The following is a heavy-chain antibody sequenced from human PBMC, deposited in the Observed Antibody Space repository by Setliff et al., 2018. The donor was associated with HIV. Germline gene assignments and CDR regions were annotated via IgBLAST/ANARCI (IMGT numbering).Heavy chain of an antibody. Sequence: GGSLRLSCAASGFIFNDYWMIWVRQPPGKGLEWVGRVKSERDGGTIDYAAPVKGRFTISIDDATNTLYLQMNSLKTEDTAVYYCVRSKPEIRYYYDTSGYKCFYYYMDVWGKGTTVTVSS. CDR1: GFIFNDYW. V-gene: IGHV3-15*01. J-gene: IGHJ6*03. CDR3: VRSKPEIRYYYDTSGYKCFYYYMDV. D-gene: IGHD3-22*01. CDR2: VKSERDGGTI.